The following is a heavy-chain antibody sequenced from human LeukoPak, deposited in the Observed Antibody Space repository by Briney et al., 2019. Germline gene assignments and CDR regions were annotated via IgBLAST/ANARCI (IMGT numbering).Heavy chain of an antibody. CDR1: GASFSGYY. CDR2: INHSGST. Sequence: PSETLSLTCAVYGASFSGYYWSWLRQPPGKGLEWLGEINHSGSTNYNPSLKSRVTISVDTSKNQFSLKLSSVTAADTAVYYCARGRGYVWGSYRYIRPFDYWGQGTLVTVSS. V-gene: IGHV4-34*01. CDR3: ARGRGYVWGSYRYIRPFDY. D-gene: IGHD3-16*02. J-gene: IGHJ4*02.